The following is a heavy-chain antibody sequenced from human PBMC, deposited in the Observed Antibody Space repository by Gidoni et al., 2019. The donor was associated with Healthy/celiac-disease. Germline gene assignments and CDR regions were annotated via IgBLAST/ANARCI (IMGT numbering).Heavy chain of an antibody. CDR1: RFTFSRYA. Sequence: QVQLVESGGGVVQPGRSLRLSCAAPRFTFSRYAMHWVRQAPGKGLEWVAVISYDGSNKYYADSVKGRFTISRDNSKNTLYLQMNSLRAEDTAVYYCASGDDSSGYYYPLFDYWGQGTLVTVYS. V-gene: IGHV3-30-3*01. CDR3: ASGDDSSGYYYPLFDY. J-gene: IGHJ4*02. D-gene: IGHD3-22*01. CDR2: ISYDGSNK.